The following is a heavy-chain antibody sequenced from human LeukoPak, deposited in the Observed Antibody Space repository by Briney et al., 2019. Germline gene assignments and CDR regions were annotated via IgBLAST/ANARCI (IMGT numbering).Heavy chain of an antibody. CDR3: AREQVVGYNWFDP. J-gene: IGHJ5*02. Sequence: SETLSLTCAVYGGSFSGYYWSWIRQPAGKGLEWIGRIDTSGSTNYNPSLKSRVTISVDTSKNQFSLKLSSVTAADTAVYYCAREQVVGYNWFDPWGQGTLVTVSS. CDR1: GGSFSGYY. V-gene: IGHV4-4*07. CDR2: IDTSGST. D-gene: IGHD2-15*01.